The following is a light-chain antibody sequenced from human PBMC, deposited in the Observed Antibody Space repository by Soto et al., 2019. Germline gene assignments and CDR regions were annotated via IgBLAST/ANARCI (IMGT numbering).Light chain of an antibody. J-gene: IGKJ1*01. CDR3: QQLNSYPRT. Sequence: DIQMTQSPSTLSASVGDRVTITCRASQDINKWLAWYQQKPGTAPKLLISKASILESGVPSRFSGSGSGTDFTLTISSLQPEDFAVYYCQQLNSYPRTFGQGTKVDIK. CDR2: KAS. V-gene: IGKV1-5*03. CDR1: QDINKW.